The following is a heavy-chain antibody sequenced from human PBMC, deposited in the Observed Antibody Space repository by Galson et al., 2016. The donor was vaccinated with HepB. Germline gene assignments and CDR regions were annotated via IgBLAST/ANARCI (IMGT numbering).Heavy chain of an antibody. V-gene: IGHV3-64D*06. D-gene: IGHD6-13*01. CDR3: VAAAAVNSPFDH. CDR2: IKSNGGT. CDR1: GFTFSSYA. Sequence: SLRLSCAASGFTFSSYALHWVRQAPGKGLQYVSTIKSNGGTYLADPVKGRFTIARDNSKNTVYLQMSSLKADDTAVYYCVAAAAVNSPFDHWGQGTLVTVSS. J-gene: IGHJ4*02.